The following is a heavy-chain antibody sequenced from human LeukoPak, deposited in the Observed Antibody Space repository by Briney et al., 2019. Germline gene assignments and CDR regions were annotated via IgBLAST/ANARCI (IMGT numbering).Heavy chain of an antibody. CDR2: INPNSGGT. V-gene: IGHV1-2*02. CDR1: GYTFTSYA. Sequence: ASVKVSCKASGYTFTSYAMNWVRQAPGQGLEWMGWINPNSGGTNYARKFQGRVTMTRDTSISTAYMELTRLRSDDTAVYFCARGSDYDDYFYMDFWGRGTTVTVSS. CDR3: ARGSDYDDYFYMDF. J-gene: IGHJ6*03.